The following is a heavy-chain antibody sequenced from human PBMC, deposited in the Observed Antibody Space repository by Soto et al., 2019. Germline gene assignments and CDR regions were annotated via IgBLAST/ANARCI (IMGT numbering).Heavy chain of an antibody. CDR2: ISSSGSTI. J-gene: IGHJ4*02. V-gene: IGHV3-11*01. D-gene: IGHD3-9*01. Sequence: GGSLRLSCAASGFTFSDYYMSWIRQAPGKGLEWVSYISSSGSTIYYADSVKGRFTISRDNAKNSLYLQMNSLRAEDTAVYYCARERVNNVLRYFDWLSTPFDYWGQGTLVTVSS. CDR3: ARERVNNVLRYFDWLSTPFDY. CDR1: GFTFSDYY.